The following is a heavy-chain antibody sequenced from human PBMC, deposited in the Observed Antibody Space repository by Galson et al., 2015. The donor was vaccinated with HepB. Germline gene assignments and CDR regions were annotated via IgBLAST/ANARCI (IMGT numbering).Heavy chain of an antibody. CDR1: GFTFSSYA. V-gene: IGHV3-30*04. CDR3: ARSDILTGYTGFWGDSY. CDR2: ISYDGSNK. D-gene: IGHD3-9*01. Sequence: SLRLSCAASGFTFSSYAMHWVRQAPGKGLEWVAVISYDGSNKYYADSVKGRFTISRDNSKNTLYLQMNSLRAEDTAVYYCARSDILTGYTGFWGDSYWGQGILVTVSS. J-gene: IGHJ4*02.